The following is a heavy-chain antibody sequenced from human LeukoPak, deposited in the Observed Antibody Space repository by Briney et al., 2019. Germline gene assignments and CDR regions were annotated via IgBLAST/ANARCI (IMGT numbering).Heavy chain of an antibody. CDR3: ARESGSSPTWSWFDP. CDR1: GGSISGFY. CDR2: IFHSGNT. V-gene: IGHV4-59*01. J-gene: IGHJ5*02. Sequence: TSETLSLTCTVSGGSISGFYWYWLRQPPGKGLEWIGYIFHSGNTKYNPSLKSRVTISVDTPKNQFSLRLTSVTAVDTAVYYCARESGSSPTWSWFDPWGQGTLVTVSS. D-gene: IGHD6-13*01.